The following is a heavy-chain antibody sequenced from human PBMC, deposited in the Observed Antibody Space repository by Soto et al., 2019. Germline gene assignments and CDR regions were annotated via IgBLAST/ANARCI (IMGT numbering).Heavy chain of an antibody. J-gene: IGHJ5*02. Sequence: QVQLQESGPGLVKPSETLSLTCSVSGDSLTSGLYYWTWIRQPPGKGLEWIGYVSHIGGFKYNPSLNSRASISLDTSQRQFSLRLTSVTAADTAVYFCARETVAGDTRFDPWGHGTLVTVSS. CDR3: ARETVAGDTRFDP. D-gene: IGHD1-26*01. CDR1: GDSLTSGLYY. V-gene: IGHV4-61*01. CDR2: VSHIGGF.